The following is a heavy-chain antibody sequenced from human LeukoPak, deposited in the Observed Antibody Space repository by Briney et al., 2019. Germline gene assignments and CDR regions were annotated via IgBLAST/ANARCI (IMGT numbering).Heavy chain of an antibody. D-gene: IGHD6-19*01. CDR1: GLTFSTYS. CDR2: IYNSGAKI. Sequence: GGSLRLSCAVSGLTFSTYSMTWVRQGPGKGLEWVSSIYNSGAKIFYADSVKGRFTISRDNSKSMLYLQMNSLRVEDTAVYYCAKDVAPDSGWDLDYWGQGTLVTVSS. CDR3: AKDVAPDSGWDLDY. J-gene: IGHJ4*02. V-gene: IGHV3-23*01.